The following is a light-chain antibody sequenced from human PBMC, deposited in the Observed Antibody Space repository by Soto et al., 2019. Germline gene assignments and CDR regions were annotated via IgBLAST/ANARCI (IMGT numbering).Light chain of an antibody. CDR1: QSVSNY. Sequence: EIVLTHSPATLSLSPCERVTLSSRASQSVSNYLAWYQQKPGQAPRLLVSAASNRATGIPARFSGSGSGTDFTLTISSLEPEDFGVFYCQQRFDWPKITFGQGTRLEN. CDR2: AAS. J-gene: IGKJ5*01. V-gene: IGKV3-11*01. CDR3: QQRFDWPKIT.